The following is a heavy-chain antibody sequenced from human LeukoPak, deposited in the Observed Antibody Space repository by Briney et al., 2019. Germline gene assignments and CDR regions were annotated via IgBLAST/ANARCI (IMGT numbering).Heavy chain of an antibody. Sequence: ASVRVSCKASGYTFTSYDINWVRQATGQGLEWMGWMNPNSGNTGYAQKFQGRVTITRNTSISTAYMELRSLTSDDTAMYYCARDMSFAVSMVSPDYWSQGTRVTVSS. V-gene: IGHV1-8*03. CDR1: GYTFTSYD. CDR3: ARDMSFAVSMVSPDY. J-gene: IGHJ4*02. CDR2: MNPNSGNT. D-gene: IGHD2-8*01.